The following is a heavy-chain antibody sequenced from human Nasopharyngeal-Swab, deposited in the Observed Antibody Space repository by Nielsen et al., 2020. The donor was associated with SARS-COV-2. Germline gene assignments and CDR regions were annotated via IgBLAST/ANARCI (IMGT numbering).Heavy chain of an antibody. Sequence: SETLSLTCSVSAGSISRGGYYWTWIRQHAGKGLEGIGHIYYTGTTYYNQSLKSRMTISVDTTMNQFSLKVTSVTVADTAVYYCARGKTTVTTFDLWGQGTLVTVSS. J-gene: IGHJ4*02. V-gene: IGHV4-31*03. CDR2: IYYTGTT. CDR1: AGSISRGGYY. D-gene: IGHD4-17*01. CDR3: ARGKTTVTTFDL.